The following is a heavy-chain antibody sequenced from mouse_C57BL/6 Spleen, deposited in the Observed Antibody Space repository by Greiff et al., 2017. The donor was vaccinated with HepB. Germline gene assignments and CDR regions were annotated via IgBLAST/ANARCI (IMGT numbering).Heavy chain of an antibody. D-gene: IGHD1-3*01. V-gene: IGHV1-22*01. Sequence: VQLQQSGPELVKPGASVKMSCKASGYTFTDYNMHWVKQSHGKSLEWIGYINPNNGGTSYNRKFKGKATLTVNKSSSTAYMELRSLTSEDSAVYYCARLSGTTGWYFDVWGTGTTVTVSS. J-gene: IGHJ1*03. CDR2: INPNNGGT. CDR3: ARLSGTTGWYFDV. CDR1: GYTFTDYN.